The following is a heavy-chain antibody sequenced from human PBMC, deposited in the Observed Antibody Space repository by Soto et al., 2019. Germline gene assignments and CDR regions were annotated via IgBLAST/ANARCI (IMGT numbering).Heavy chain of an antibody. J-gene: IGHJ6*02. CDR2: IIPIFGTA. D-gene: IGHD2-2*03. V-gene: IGHV1-69*06. CDR3: ARLGYCSSTSCYQMIYFSSPQNGMDV. CDR1: GGTFSSYA. Sequence: SVKVSCKASGGTFSSYAISCVLQAPVQGLDWMGGIIPIFGTANYAQKFQGRVTITADKSTSTAYMELSSLRSEDTAVYYCARLGYCSSTSCYQMIYFSSPQNGMDVWGQGTTVTVSS.